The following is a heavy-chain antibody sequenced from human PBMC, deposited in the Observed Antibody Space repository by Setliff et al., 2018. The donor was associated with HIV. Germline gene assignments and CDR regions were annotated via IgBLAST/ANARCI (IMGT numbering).Heavy chain of an antibody. CDR2: INPKSGGT. CDR1: GDIFNTYA. CDR3: AKEGEWQRSRGYMDV. V-gene: IGHV1-2*02. Sequence: ASVKVSCKASGDIFNTYAFTWVRQAPGQGLEWMGWINPKSGGTNYAQKFQGRVTMTCDTSISTAYMEVSRLRSDDTAVYYCAKEGEWQRSRGYMDVWGKGTTVTVS. J-gene: IGHJ6*03. D-gene: IGHD5-12*01.